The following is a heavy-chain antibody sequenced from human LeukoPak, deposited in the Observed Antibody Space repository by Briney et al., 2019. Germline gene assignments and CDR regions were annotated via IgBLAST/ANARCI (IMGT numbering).Heavy chain of an antibody. D-gene: IGHD3-16*01. CDR3: ARGRFGLSLVY. Sequence: PGGSLRLSCVVSGIPFSDYYMNWIRQTPGKGLEWISYISASSSYTDYADSVKGRFTISRDNSNNTLYLQMNSLRVEDTAVYYCARGRFGLSLVYWGQGTLVTVSS. CDR2: ISASSSYT. V-gene: IGHV3-11*06. J-gene: IGHJ4*02. CDR1: GIPFSDYY.